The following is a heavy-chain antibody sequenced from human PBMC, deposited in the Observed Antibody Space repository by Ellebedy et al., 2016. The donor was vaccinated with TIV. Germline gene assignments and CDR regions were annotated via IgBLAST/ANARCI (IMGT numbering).Heavy chain of an antibody. Sequence: GGSLRLSCVASGFSVSNYAMNWVRQVPGKGLEWVGTISTSGTATYYVDSLRGRFTISRDSSKNTLHLQMNSLRVEDTALYHFAQDRHDGYSGYVFEYWGQGALVTVSS. V-gene: IGHV3-23*01. CDR3: AQDRHDGYSGYVFEY. D-gene: IGHD5-12*01. CDR1: GFSVSNYA. CDR2: ISTSGTAT. J-gene: IGHJ4*02.